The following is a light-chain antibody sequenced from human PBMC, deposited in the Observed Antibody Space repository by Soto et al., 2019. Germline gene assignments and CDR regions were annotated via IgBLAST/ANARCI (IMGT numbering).Light chain of an antibody. V-gene: IGLV2-14*01. J-gene: IGLJ1*01. CDR3: SSYTSSNTPYV. CDR2: EVT. CDR1: SSDVGAYNF. Sequence: QSVLAQPASVSGSPGQSITISCTGSSSDVGAYNFVSWYQHHPGKAPKLIPYEVTTRPSGVSSRFSGSKSGNTASLTISGLQADDEASYYCSSYTSSNTPYVFGTGTKVTVL.